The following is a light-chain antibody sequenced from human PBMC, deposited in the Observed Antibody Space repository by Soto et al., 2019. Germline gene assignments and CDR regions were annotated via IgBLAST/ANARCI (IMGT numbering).Light chain of an antibody. CDR2: GAS. CDR1: QSVSSN. V-gene: IGKV3-15*01. J-gene: IGKJ5*01. CDR3: QQYNNWPIT. Sequence: EIVMTQSPGTLSVSPGERATLSCRASQSVSSNLAWYQQKPGQAPRVLIYGASTRATGIPARFSGSGSGTEFTLTISSLQSEEFAVYYCQQYNNWPITFGQGTRLESK.